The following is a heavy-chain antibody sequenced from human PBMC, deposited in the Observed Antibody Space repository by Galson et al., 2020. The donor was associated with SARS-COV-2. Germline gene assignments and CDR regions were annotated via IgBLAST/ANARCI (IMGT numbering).Heavy chain of an antibody. J-gene: IGHJ4*02. CDR2: IYHSGST. CDR3: AREGNEGGTYSY. D-gene: IGHD1-26*01. Sequence: SQTLSLTCAVSGYSISSGFYWGWIRQPPGKGLEWIGSIYHSGSTYYTPSLKSRVTISVDTSKNQFSLKLSSVTAADSAVYYCAREGNEGGTYSYWGQGTLVTVSP. V-gene: IGHV4-38-2*02. CDR1: GYSISSGFY.